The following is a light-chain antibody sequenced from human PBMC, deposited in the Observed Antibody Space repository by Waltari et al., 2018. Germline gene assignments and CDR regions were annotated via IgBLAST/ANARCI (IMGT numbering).Light chain of an antibody. CDR1: SNYIGNSNH. Sequence: QPALTKPASVSGSPGQSITISCTGSSNYIGNSNHVCWYQQPPAKAPRLIIPVVTERPSGVSDRFSGSKSGNTASLTISGLQAEDEADYYCLSYTTRISFVFGGGTKLSVL. V-gene: IGLV2-23*02. J-gene: IGLJ2*01. CDR3: LSYTTRISFV. CDR2: VVT.